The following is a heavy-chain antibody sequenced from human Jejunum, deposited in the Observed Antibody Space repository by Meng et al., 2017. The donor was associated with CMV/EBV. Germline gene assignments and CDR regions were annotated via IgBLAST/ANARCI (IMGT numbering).Heavy chain of an antibody. D-gene: IGHD5-12*01. V-gene: IGHV3-72*01. CDR1: GFTVSAHY. CDR3: VKGYSGVDIYAFDV. J-gene: IGHJ3*01. CDR2: SGNRASSYAA. Sequence: QLVESGGDLVQPGGSLRLSWAATGFTVSAHYIDWLRQAPGKGLEWVGRSGNRASSYAAEYAESVKRRFTLSRDDSKSVLYLQMNSLKTEDTAVYYCVKGYSGVDIYAFDVWGPGTMVTVSS.